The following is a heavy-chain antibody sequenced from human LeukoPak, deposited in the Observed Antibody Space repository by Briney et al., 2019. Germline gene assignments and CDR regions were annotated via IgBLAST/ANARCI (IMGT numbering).Heavy chain of an antibody. CDR1: GGSFSGYY. V-gene: IGHV4-34*01. Sequence: PSETLSLTCAVYGGSFSGYYWSWIRQPPGKGLEWIGEINHSGSTNYNPSLKSRVTISVDTSKNQFSLKLSSVTAADTAVYYCARDSSYGERGFGYWGQGTLVTVSS. D-gene: IGHD5-18*01. CDR2: INHSGST. J-gene: IGHJ4*02. CDR3: ARDSSYGERGFGY.